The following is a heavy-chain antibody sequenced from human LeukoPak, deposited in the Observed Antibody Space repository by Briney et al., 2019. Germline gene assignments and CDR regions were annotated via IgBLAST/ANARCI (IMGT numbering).Heavy chain of an antibody. D-gene: IGHD3-10*01. CDR1: GGSISSYS. Sequence: SETLSLTCTVSGGSISSYSWSWIRQPPGKGLEWIGYIFYSGSTNYNPSLKSRVTISVDTSKNQFSLKLSSVTAADTAVYYCARDYITMVRGEYYYYGMDVWGQGTTVTVSS. J-gene: IGHJ6*02. V-gene: IGHV4-59*01. CDR3: ARDYITMVRGEYYYYGMDV. CDR2: IFYSGST.